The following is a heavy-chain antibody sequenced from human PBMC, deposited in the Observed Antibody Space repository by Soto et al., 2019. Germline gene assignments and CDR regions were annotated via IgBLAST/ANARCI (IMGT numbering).Heavy chain of an antibody. CDR2: ISAYNGNT. Sequence: ASVKASSKAPGYTFTSYCIRWVRQAPGQGLEWMGWISAYNGNTNYAQKLQGRVTMTPDTSTNTAYMELRHLRSDDTAVYYCARVRAAAGDFDYWS. D-gene: IGHD6-13*01. V-gene: IGHV1-18*01. CDR3: ARVRAAAGDFDY. CDR1: GYTFTSYC. J-gene: IGHJ4*01.